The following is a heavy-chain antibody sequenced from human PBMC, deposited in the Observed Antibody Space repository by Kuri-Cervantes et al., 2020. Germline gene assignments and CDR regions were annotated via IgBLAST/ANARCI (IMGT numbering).Heavy chain of an antibody. D-gene: IGHD6-13*01. CDR3: ARGRPRRRQQLVAGGDY. CDR1: GGPFSSYY. J-gene: IGHJ4*02. Sequence: SQTLSLTCAVYGGPFSSYYWGWIRQPPGKGLEWIGSIYYSGSTYYNPSLKSRVTISVDTSKNQFSLKLSSVTAADTAVYYCARGRPRRRQQLVAGGDYWGQGTLVTVSS. V-gene: IGHV4-34*01. CDR2: IYYSGST.